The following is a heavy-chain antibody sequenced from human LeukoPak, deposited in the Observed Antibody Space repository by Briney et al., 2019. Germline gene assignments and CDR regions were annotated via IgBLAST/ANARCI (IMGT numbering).Heavy chain of an antibody. V-gene: IGHV4-61*02. D-gene: IGHD3-10*01. CDR3: ARGGVWANQNWFDP. CDR2: IYTSGST. J-gene: IGHJ5*02. Sequence: SGTLSLTCTVSGYSISSGYYWGWIRQPAGKGLEWIGRIYTSGSTNYNPSLKSRVTISGDTSKNQFSLRLSSVTAADTAVYYCARGGVWANQNWFDPWGQGTLVTVSS. CDR1: GYSISSGYY.